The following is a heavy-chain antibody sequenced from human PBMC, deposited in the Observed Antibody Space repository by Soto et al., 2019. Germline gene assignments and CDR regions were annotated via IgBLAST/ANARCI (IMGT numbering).Heavy chain of an antibody. V-gene: IGHV3-23*01. Sequence: EVQLLESGGGLVQPGGSLRLSCEASGFTFSIYPMSWVRQAPGKGLEGVSTITTDGTTYYADSVKGRFTVSRDTSKNTLDLQMNLLRVEDTAVYYCAKGLISSTMARVLDYWGQGALVTVSS. CDR1: GFTFSIYP. CDR2: ITTDGTT. J-gene: IGHJ4*02. D-gene: IGHD3-10*01. CDR3: AKGLISSTMARVLDY.